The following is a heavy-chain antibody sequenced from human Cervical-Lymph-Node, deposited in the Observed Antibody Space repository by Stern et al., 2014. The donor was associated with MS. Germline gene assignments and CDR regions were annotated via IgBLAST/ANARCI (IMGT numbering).Heavy chain of an antibody. CDR2: VHYSGTT. V-gene: IGHV4-59*08. J-gene: IGHJ4*02. Sequence: VQLVESGPGLVKPSETLSLTCSVSGGSISSYYWNWIRQPPGKGLEWIANVHYSGTTHYNTSLKSRVTILLDTSVNKIQLKLTSVTAADTAVYYCAGSGTYYPDYWGQGILVTVSS. D-gene: IGHD3-3*01. CDR1: GGSISSYY. CDR3: AGSGTYYPDY.